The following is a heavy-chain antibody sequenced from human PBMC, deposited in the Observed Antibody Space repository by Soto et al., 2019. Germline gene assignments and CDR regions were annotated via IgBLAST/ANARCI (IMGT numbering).Heavy chain of an antibody. CDR3: AQARGYYSYYGVDV. CDR1: GFTFSSCA. V-gene: IGHV3-23*01. Sequence: EVQLLESGGGLVQPGGSLRLSCAASGFTFSSCAMGWVRQAPGKGLEWVSDIIDSGASTYYADSVQGRFTNSRDNSKSTLHLPMTSLRAEDTALYYCAQARGYYSYYGVDVWGQRTAVTVSS. CDR2: IIDSGAST. J-gene: IGHJ6*02.